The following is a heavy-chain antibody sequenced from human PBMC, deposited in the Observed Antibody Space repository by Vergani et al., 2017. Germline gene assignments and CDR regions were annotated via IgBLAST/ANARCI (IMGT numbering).Heavy chain of an antibody. Sequence: QVQLQQWGAGLLKPSETLSLTCAVYGGSFSGYYWSWIRQPPGKGLEWIGEINHSGSTNYNPSLKSRVTISLDTSKNQFSLKLSSVTAADTAVYYCARGQDYDILTGYYDAFDIWGQGTMVTVSS. J-gene: IGHJ3*02. V-gene: IGHV4-34*01. CDR3: ARGQDYDILTGYYDAFDI. D-gene: IGHD3-9*01. CDR2: INHSGST. CDR1: GGSFSGYY.